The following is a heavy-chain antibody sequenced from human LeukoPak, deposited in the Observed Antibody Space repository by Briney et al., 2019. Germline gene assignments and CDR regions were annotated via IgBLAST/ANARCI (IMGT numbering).Heavy chain of an antibody. D-gene: IGHD2-15*01. CDR3: AKGGYCSGGSCPLYYYYMDV. V-gene: IGHV3-23*01. Sequence: GGSLRLSCAASGFTFSSYAMSWVRQAPGKGLEWVSAISGSGGSTYYADSVKGRFTISRDNSKYTLYLQMNSLRAEDTAVYYCAKGGYCSGGSCPLYYYYMDVWGKGTTVTVSS. J-gene: IGHJ6*03. CDR2: ISGSGGST. CDR1: GFTFSSYA.